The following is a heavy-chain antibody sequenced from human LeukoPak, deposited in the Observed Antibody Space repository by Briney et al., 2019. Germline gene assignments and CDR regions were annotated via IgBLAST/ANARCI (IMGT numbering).Heavy chain of an antibody. CDR3: ARTPERWLQFFYY. V-gene: IGHV4-59*08. CDR2: INYSGST. D-gene: IGHD5-24*01. CDR1: GGSISSYY. J-gene: IGHJ4*02. Sequence: SETLSLTCTVSGGSISSYYWSWIRQPPGKGLEWIGYINYSGSTNYNPSLKSRVTISVDTSKNQFSLKLSSVTAADTAVYYCARTPERWLQFFYYWGQGTLVTVSS.